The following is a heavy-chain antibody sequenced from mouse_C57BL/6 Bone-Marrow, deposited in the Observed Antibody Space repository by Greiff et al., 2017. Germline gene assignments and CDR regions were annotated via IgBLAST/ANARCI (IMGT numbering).Heavy chain of an antibody. D-gene: IGHD2-3*01. J-gene: IGHJ2*01. V-gene: IGHV1-7*01. CDR1: GYTFTSYW. CDR3: ARWFYDGYHYFDY. CDR2: INPSSGYT. Sequence: VQLQQSGAELAKPGASVKLSCKASGYTFTSYWMNWVHQRPGQGLEWIGYINPSSGYTKYTQQFKDKSTLTADKSTSTAYMQLSSLTYEDSAVYYWARWFYDGYHYFDYWGRGTTLTVSS.